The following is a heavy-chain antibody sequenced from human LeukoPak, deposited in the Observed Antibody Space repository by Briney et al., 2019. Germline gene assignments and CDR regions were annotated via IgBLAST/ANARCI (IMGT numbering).Heavy chain of an antibody. CDR2: IYYSGST. J-gene: IGHJ5*02. Sequence: PSETLSLTCTVSGGSISSSSYYWGWIRQPPGKGLEWIGSIYYSGSTYYNPSLKSRVTISVDTSKNQFSLKLSSVTAADTAVYYCARSDMRNWFDPWGQGTLVTVSS. V-gene: IGHV4-39*07. D-gene: IGHD2-15*01. CDR3: ARSDMRNWFDP. CDR1: GGSISSSSYY.